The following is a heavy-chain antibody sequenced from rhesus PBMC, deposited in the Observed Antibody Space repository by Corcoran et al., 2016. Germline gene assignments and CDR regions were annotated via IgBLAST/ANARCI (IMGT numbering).Heavy chain of an antibody. CDR3: ARSPSGNYYYFVL. Sequence: QVQLQESGPGLVKPSETLSLTCAVSGGSIGKTYWTWIRQAPGKGLEWIGYIYGSGSTYYNPSLSSRVTLSVDTSKNQFSLKLTSVTAADAAVYYCARSPSGNYYYFVLWGQGALLTVS. CDR1: GGSIGKTY. J-gene: IGHJ1*01. V-gene: IGHV4S11*01. D-gene: IGHD4-35*01. CDR2: IYGSGST.